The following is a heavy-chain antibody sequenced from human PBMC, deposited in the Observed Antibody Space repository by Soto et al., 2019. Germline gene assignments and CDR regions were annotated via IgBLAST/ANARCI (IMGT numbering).Heavy chain of an antibody. D-gene: IGHD3-22*01. CDR1: GFTVSSNY. J-gene: IGHJ3*02. V-gene: IGHV3-53*01. CDR2: IYSGGST. CDR3: ARVEDYYDSYDAFDI. Sequence: EVQLVESGGGLIQPGGSLRLSCAASGFTVSSNYMSWVRQAPGKGLEWVSVIYSGGSTYYADSVKGRFTISRDNSKNTLYLQMNSLRAEDTAVYYCARVEDYYDSYDAFDIWGQGTMATVSS.